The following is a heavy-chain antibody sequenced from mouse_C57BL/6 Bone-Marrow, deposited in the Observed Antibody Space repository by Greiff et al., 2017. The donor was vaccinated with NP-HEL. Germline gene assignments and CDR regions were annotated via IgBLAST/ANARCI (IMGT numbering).Heavy chain of an antibody. CDR2: IYPRSGNT. D-gene: IGHD1-1*01. Sequence: QVQLQQSGAELARPGASVKLSCKASGYTFTSYGISWVKQRTGQGLEWIGEIYPRSGNTYYNEKFKGKATLTADKSSSTAYLELRSLTSEDSAVYFCAAVYYYGSSPYYAMDYWGQGTSVTVSS. CDR3: AAVYYYGSSPYYAMDY. V-gene: IGHV1-81*01. CDR1: GYTFTSYG. J-gene: IGHJ4*01.